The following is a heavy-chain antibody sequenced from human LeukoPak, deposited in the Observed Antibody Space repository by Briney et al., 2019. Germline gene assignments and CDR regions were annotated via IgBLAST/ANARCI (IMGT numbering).Heavy chain of an antibody. Sequence: EGSLRLSCAASGFTFSNAWMSWVRQAPGKGLEWVGRIKSKTDGGTTDYAAPVKGRFTISRDDSKNTLYLQMNSLKTEDTAVYYCTTGASSGWYFDYWGQGTLVTVSS. D-gene: IGHD6-19*01. V-gene: IGHV3-15*01. CDR1: GFTFSNAW. CDR3: TTGASSGWYFDY. J-gene: IGHJ4*02. CDR2: IKSKTDGGTT.